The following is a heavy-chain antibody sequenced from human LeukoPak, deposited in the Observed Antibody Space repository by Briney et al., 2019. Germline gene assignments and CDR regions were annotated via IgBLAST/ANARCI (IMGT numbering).Heavy chain of an antibody. CDR3: ARGYGSGSNWFDP. V-gene: IGHV4-4*07. Sequence: SSETLSLTCTVSGGSISTYYWSWIREPAGKDLEWIGHIYSSGSTNYNPSLKSRVTMSVDTSKNQLSLKLNSVTAADTAVYYCARGYGSGSNWFDPWGQGTLVIVSS. CDR1: GGSISTYY. D-gene: IGHD3-10*01. CDR2: IYSSGST. J-gene: IGHJ5*02.